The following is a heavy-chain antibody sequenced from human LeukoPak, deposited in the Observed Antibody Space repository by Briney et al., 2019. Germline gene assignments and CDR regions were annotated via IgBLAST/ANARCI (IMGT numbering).Heavy chain of an antibody. CDR2: IYHSGST. CDR1: GYSITSGYY. CDR3: AGIPDVLMVYSHAFDI. J-gene: IGHJ3*02. Sequence: SETLSLTCAVSGYSITSGYYWGWIRQPPGKGLEWIGSIYHSGSTYYNPSLKSRVTISVGTSKNQFSLKLSSVTAADTAVYYCAGIPDVLMVYSHAFDIWGQGTMVTVSS. D-gene: IGHD2-8*01. V-gene: IGHV4-38-2*01.